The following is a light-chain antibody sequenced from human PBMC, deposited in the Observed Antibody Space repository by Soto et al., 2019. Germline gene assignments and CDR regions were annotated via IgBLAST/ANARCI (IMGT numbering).Light chain of an antibody. CDR3: QQYDNWPPWT. J-gene: IGKJ1*01. CDR2: DAS. CDR1: QSVRSN. Sequence: EIVMTQSPATLSVSPGERATLSCRASQSVRSNLAWYQQKPGQAPRLLIYDASTRATGIPARFSGSGSGTEFTLTISSLQSEDFAVYYCQQYDNWPPWTCGQGTKVEIK. V-gene: IGKV3-15*01.